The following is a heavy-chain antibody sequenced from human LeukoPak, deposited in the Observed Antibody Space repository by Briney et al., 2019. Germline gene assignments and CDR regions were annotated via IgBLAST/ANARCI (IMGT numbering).Heavy chain of an antibody. D-gene: IGHD2/OR15-2a*01. V-gene: IGHV3-66*01. Sequence: GGSLRLSCAASGFTVSSNYMSWVRQAPGKGLEWVSVIYSGDNTYYADSAKGRFIISRDNSKNMLYLQMNSLRAEDTAVYYCAKYIVTPGYFDYWGQGTLVTVSS. J-gene: IGHJ4*02. CDR3: AKYIVTPGYFDY. CDR2: IYSGDNT. CDR1: GFTVSSNY.